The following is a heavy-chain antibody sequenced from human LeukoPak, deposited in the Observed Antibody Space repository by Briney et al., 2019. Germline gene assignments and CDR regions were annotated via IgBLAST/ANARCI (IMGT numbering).Heavy chain of an antibody. CDR1: GFSFSVYE. D-gene: IGHD4-23*01. V-gene: IGHV3-48*03. J-gene: IGHJ4*02. CDR2: ISSSGTTT. Sequence: GGSLRLSCAASGFSFSVYEMHWVRQAPGKGLEWISDISSSGTTTYYADSVKGRFTISRDNSKNTLYLQMNSLRAEDTAVYYCAKTLSSYGGSDYWGQGTLVTVSS. CDR3: AKTLSSYGGSDY.